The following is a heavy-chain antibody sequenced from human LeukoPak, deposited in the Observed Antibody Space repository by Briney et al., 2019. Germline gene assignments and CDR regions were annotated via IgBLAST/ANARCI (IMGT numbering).Heavy chain of an antibody. Sequence: GGSLRLSCAASGFTFSSYSMDWVRQAPGKGLEWVSSISSSSSYIYYADSVKGRFTISRDNAKNSLYLQMNSLRAEDTAVYYCARSSPHCSSTSCYNDAFDIWGQGTMVTVSS. CDR2: ISSSSSYI. V-gene: IGHV3-21*01. J-gene: IGHJ3*02. D-gene: IGHD2-2*02. CDR3: ARSSPHCSSTSCYNDAFDI. CDR1: GFTFSSYS.